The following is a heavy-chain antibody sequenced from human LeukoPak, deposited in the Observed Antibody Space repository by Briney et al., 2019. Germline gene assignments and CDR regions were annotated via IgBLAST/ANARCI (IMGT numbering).Heavy chain of an antibody. V-gene: IGHV3-23*01. CDR1: GFTFSSYG. D-gene: IGHD3-22*01. CDR3: ARVNRKPAYYYDSTTRDY. CDR2: MSGSGGRT. Sequence: GGSLRLSCAASGFTFSSYGMSWVRQAPGKGLEWVSGMSGSGGRTDYADSVKGRFTISRDNSKNTLYLQMNSLRAEDTAVYYCARVNRKPAYYYDSTTRDYWGQGTLVTVSS. J-gene: IGHJ4*02.